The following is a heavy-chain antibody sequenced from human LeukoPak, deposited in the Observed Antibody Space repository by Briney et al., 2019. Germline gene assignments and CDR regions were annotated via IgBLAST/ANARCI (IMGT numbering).Heavy chain of an antibody. CDR3: ARRPQYSSSPRAFDI. CDR1: GYTFTSYG. CDR2: ISAYNGNT. J-gene: IGHJ3*02. Sequence: ASVKVSCKASGYTFTSYGISWVRQAPGQGLEWMGWISAYNGNTNFAQKLQGRVTMTTDTSTSTAYMELRSLRSDDTAVYYCARRPQYSSSPRAFDIWGQGTMVTVSS. V-gene: IGHV1-18*01. D-gene: IGHD6-6*01.